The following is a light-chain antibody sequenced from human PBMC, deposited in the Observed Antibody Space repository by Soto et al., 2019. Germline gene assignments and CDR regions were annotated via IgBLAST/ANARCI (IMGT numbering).Light chain of an antibody. CDR1: QSVSSSY. V-gene: IGKV3-20*01. J-gene: IGKJ5*01. CDR2: GAS. CDR3: QQYGSSLIT. Sequence: IVLKQSPGNLSLSPGERATLSCRASQSVSSSYLAWYQQKPGQAPRLLIYGASSRATGIPDRFSGSGSGTDFTLTISSLEPEEYAVYYCQQYGSSLITFGHGTRLEIK.